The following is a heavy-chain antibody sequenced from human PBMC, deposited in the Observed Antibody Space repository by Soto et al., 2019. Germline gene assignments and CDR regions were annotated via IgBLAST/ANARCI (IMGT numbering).Heavy chain of an antibody. CDR2: IYYSGST. D-gene: IGHD2-21*01. V-gene: IGHV4-39*01. Sequence: PSETLSLTCTVSGGSIISSSYYWGWIRQAPGKGLEWIGSIYYSGSTYYNPSLKSRVTISVDTSKNQFSLKLSSVTAADTAVYYCARHVGSAYCGGDCYSEYYFDYWXQGTLVTVSS. CDR1: GGSIISSSYY. J-gene: IGHJ4*02. CDR3: ARHVGSAYCGGDCYSEYYFDY.